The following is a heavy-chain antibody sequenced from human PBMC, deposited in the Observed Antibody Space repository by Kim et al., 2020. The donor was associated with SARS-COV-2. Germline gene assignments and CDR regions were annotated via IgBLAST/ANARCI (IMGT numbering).Heavy chain of an antibody. CDR2: ISSSGSTI. D-gene: IGHD1-26*01. V-gene: IGHV3-48*03. J-gene: IGHJ4*02. CDR1: GFTFSSYE. Sequence: GGSLRLSCAASGFTFSSYEMNWVRQAPGKGLEWVSYISSSGSTIYYADSVKGRFTISRDNAKNSLYLQMNSLRAEDTAVYYCAREELGSYYVICYWGQGTLVTVSS. CDR3: AREELGSYYVICY.